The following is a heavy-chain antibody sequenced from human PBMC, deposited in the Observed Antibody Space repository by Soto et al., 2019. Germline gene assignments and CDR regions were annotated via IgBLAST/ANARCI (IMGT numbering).Heavy chain of an antibody. CDR1: GYTFTSYA. J-gene: IGHJ5*02. V-gene: IGHV1-3*01. CDR2: INAGNGNT. Sequence: ASVKVSCKASGYTFTSYAMHWVRQAPGQRLEWMGWINAGNGNTKYSQKFQGRVTITRDTSASTAYMELSSLRSEDTAVYYCARDTYSSSWGGHWFDPWGQGTLVTVSS. D-gene: IGHD6-6*01. CDR3: ARDTYSSSWGGHWFDP.